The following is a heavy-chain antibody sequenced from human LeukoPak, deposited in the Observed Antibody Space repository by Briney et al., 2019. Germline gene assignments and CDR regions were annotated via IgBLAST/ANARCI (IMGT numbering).Heavy chain of an antibody. CDR3: ARVGGYYYDRSGYYPLDY. V-gene: IGHV1-18*01. CDR1: GYTLTELS. CDR2: ITAYNGNT. D-gene: IGHD3-22*01. J-gene: IGHJ4*02. Sequence: GASVKVSCKVSGYTLTELSMHWVRQAPGQGLEWMGWITAYNGNTNYAQKLQGRVTMTTDTSTSTAYMELRSLRSDDTALYYCARVGGYYYDRSGYYPLDYWGQGTLVAVSS.